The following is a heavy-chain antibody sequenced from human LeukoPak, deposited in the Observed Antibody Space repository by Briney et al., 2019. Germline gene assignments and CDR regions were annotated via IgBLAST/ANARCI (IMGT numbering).Heavy chain of an antibody. CDR3: ARASTRIVGASYYYYGMDV. D-gene: IGHD1-26*01. CDR1: GFTLSSYW. V-gene: IGHV3-7*01. Sequence: GGSLRLSCAASGFTLSSYWMSWVRQAPGKGLEWVANIKQDGSEKYYVDSVKGRFTISRDNAKNSLYLQMNSLRAEDTAVYYCARASTRIVGASYYYYGMDVWGQGTTVTVSS. J-gene: IGHJ6*02. CDR2: IKQDGSEK.